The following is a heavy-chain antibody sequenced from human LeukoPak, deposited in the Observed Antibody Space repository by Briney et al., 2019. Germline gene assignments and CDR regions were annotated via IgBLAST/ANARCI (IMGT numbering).Heavy chain of an antibody. J-gene: IGHJ4*02. CDR3: ARERGDYSDSSSYIDY. D-gene: IGHD3-22*01. CDR1: GGSISSGDYY. CDR2: IYYSGST. V-gene: IGHV4-30-4*08. Sequence: SETLSLTCTVSGGSISSGDYYWSWIRQPPGKGLGWIGYIYYSGSTYYDPSLRSRVTISLDTSKNQFSLKLSSVTAADTAVYCCARERGDYSDSSSYIDYWGQGTLVTVSS.